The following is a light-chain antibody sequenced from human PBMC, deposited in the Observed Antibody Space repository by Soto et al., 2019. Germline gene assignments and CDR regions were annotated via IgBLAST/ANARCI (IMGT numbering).Light chain of an antibody. CDR2: GAT. J-gene: IGKJ1*01. CDR1: QSVSSSY. CDR3: QQRSNWPPTWT. V-gene: IGKV3D-20*02. Sequence: EIVLTKSPGTLSLSQGEIATLSCRASQSVSSSYLAWYQQRRGQAPRLLIYGATSRATGIPDRFSGSGSGTDFTLTISRLEPEDFAVYYCQQRSNWPPTWTFGQGTKV.